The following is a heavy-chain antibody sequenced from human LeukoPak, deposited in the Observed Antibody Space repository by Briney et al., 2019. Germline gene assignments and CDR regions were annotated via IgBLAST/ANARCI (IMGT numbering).Heavy chain of an antibody. V-gene: IGHV3-23*01. Sequence: GGSLRLSCRVSGFRFGAYAMTWVRQPPGKGLEWVSTISGSGSNTYYADSVKGRFTISRDNSETTLYLQMNSLRVDDTAEYYCAKHPTMVRGVDDGLDLWGQGTMVTVSS. CDR2: ISGSGSNT. J-gene: IGHJ3*01. CDR3: AKHPTMVRGVDDGLDL. CDR1: GFRFGAYA. D-gene: IGHD3-10*01.